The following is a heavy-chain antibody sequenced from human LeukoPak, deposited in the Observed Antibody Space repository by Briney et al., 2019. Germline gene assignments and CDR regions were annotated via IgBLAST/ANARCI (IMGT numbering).Heavy chain of an antibody. CDR2: IYTSGST. CDR3: ARRELELPFDY. Sequence: SETLSLTRTVSGGCISSYYWSWIRQPAREGLEWIGRIYTSGSTNYNPSLKSRVTMSVDTSKNQFSLKLTSVTATDTAVYYCARRELELPFDYWGQGTLVTVSS. D-gene: IGHD1-7*01. V-gene: IGHV4-4*07. J-gene: IGHJ4*02. CDR1: GGCISSYY.